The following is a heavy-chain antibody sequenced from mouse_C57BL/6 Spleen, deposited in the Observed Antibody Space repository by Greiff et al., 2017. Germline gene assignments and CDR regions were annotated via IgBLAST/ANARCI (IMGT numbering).Heavy chain of an antibody. CDR1: GYTFTSYW. CDR2: IHPNSGST. CDR3: ARTNWALYAMDY. Sequence: VQLQQPGAELVKPGASVKLSCKASGYTFTSYWMPWVKQRPGQGLEWIGMIHPNSGSTNYNEKFKSKATLTVDKSSSTAYMQLSSLTSEDSAVYYCARTNWALYAMDYWGQGTSVTVSS. V-gene: IGHV1-64*01. D-gene: IGHD4-1*01. J-gene: IGHJ4*01.